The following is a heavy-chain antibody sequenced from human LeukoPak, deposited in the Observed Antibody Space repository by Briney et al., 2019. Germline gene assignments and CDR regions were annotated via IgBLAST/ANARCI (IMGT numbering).Heavy chain of an antibody. CDR2: IYQSGST. J-gene: IGHJ3*02. CDR3: AREGYYDSSGYRMVGAFDI. CDR1: GGSISSGGYS. D-gene: IGHD3-22*01. V-gene: IGHV4-30-2*01. Sequence: SETLSLTCAVSGGSISSGGYSWSWIRQPPGKGLEWIGYIYQSGSTYYNPSLKSRVTISVGRSKNQFSLKLSSVTAADTAVYYCAREGYYDSSGYRMVGAFDIWGQGTMVTVSS.